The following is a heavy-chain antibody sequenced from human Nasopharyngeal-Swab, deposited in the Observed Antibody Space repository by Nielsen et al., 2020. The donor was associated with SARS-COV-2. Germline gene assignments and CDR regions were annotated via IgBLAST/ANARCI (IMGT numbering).Heavy chain of an antibody. J-gene: IGHJ4*02. CDR1: GFTFSSYG. V-gene: IGHV3-30*18. CDR2: ISYDGSNK. D-gene: IGHD5-24*01. Sequence: GGSLRLSCAASGFTFSSYGMHWVRQAPGKGLEWVAVISYDGSNKYYADSVKGRFTISRDNSKNTLYLQMNSLRAEDTAVYYCAKGRPPRGWPLEYWGQGTLVTVSS. CDR3: AKGRPPRGWPLEY.